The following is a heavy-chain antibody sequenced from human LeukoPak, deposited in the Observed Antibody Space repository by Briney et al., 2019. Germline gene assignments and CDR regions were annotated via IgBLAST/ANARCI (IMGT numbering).Heavy chain of an antibody. D-gene: IGHD2-8*02. J-gene: IGHJ4*02. CDR2: IRYDGSNK. Sequence: GGSLRLSCAASGFTFSSYGMHWVRQAPGKGLEWVAFIRYDGSNKYYADSVKGRFTISRDNSKNTLYLQMNSLRAEDTAIYYCATYRQVLLPFESWGQGALVTVSS. CDR3: ATYRQVLLPFES. CDR1: GFTFSSYG. V-gene: IGHV3-30*02.